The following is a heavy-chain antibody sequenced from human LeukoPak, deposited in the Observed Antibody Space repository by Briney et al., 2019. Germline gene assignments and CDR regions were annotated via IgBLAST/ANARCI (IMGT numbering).Heavy chain of an antibody. Sequence: SETLSLTCAVYGGSFSGYYWSWIRQPPGKGLEWIGEINHSGSTNYNPSLKSRVTISVDTSKNQFSLKLSSVTAADTAVYYCARVGYDSSGYSSGRDYWGQGTLVTVSS. CDR3: ARVGYDSSGYSSGRDY. D-gene: IGHD3-22*01. J-gene: IGHJ4*02. CDR1: GGSFSGYY. CDR2: INHSGST. V-gene: IGHV4-34*01.